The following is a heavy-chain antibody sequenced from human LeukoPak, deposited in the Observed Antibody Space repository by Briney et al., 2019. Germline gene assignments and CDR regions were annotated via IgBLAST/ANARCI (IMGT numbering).Heavy chain of an antibody. Sequence: PSETLSLTCTVSGGSISSSSYYWGWIRQPPGKGLEWIGSIFYSGSTNYNPSLKSRVTISVDTSKNQFSLKLSSVTAADTAVYYCARCRRSIGVDYWGQGTLVTVSS. V-gene: IGHV4-39*07. D-gene: IGHD2-2*01. CDR3: ARCRRSIGVDY. J-gene: IGHJ4*02. CDR2: IFYSGST. CDR1: GGSISSSSYY.